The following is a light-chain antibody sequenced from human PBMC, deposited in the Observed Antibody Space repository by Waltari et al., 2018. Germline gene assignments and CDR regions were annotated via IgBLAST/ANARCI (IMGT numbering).Light chain of an antibody. CDR1: SSDLGGYSF. CDR3: SSYTSIIPPFL. J-gene: IGLJ1*01. CDR2: DVS. Sequence: QSALTQPASVSASPGQSITTSCTSSSSDLGGYSFVSWYQQHPGKAPKLMIYDVSHRPSGVSNRFSGSKSGNTASLTISGLQPEDEADYYCSSYTSIIPPFLFGTGTKVTVL. V-gene: IGLV2-14*01.